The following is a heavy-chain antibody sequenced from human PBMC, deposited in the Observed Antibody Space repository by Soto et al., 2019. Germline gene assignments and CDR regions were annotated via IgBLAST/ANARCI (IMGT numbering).Heavy chain of an antibody. CDR1: GGSISSYY. CDR2: SYYSGST. J-gene: IGHJ4*02. D-gene: IGHD5-12*01. V-gene: IGHV4-59*01. Sequence: SETLSLTCTVSGGSISSYYWSWIRQPPGKGLEWIGYSYYSGSTNYNPSLNSRVTISVDTSKNQFSLKLSSVTAADTAVYYCVREARDGYILFDYWGQGTLVTVSS. CDR3: VREARDGYILFDY.